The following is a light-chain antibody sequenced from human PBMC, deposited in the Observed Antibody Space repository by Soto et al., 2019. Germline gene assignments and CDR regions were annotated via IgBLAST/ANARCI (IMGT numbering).Light chain of an antibody. CDR1: SSDVGGYNY. Sequence: QSVLTQPPSASGSPGQSVTISCTGTSSDVGGYNYVSWYQQHPGKAPKLMIYEANKRPSGVPDRFSGSKSGNTASPTVSGLQAEDEADYYCSSYAGSTNPNFVFGTGTKVTVL. J-gene: IGLJ1*01. V-gene: IGLV2-8*01. CDR3: SSYAGSTNPNFV. CDR2: EAN.